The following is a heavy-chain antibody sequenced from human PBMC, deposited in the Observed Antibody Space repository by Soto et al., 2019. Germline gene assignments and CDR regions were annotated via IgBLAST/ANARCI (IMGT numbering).Heavy chain of an antibody. J-gene: IGHJ5*02. CDR2: IYYSGST. CDR1: GGSISSYY. Sequence: PSETLSLTCTVSGGSISSYYWSWIRQPPGKGLEWIGYIYYSGSTNYNPSLKSRVTISVDTSKNQFSLKLSSVTAADTAVYYCARDSRDWSRRFDPWGQGTLVTVSS. D-gene: IGHD1-1*01. CDR3: ARDSRDWSRRFDP. V-gene: IGHV4-59*01.